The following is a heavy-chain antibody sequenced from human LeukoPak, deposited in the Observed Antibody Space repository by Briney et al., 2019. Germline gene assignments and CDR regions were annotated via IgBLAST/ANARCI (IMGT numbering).Heavy chain of an antibody. V-gene: IGHV3-23*01. CDR3: AKSLDGSGSYYNRDY. CDR2: ISGSGDST. CDR1: GFTFSSRA. Sequence: GGSLRLSCAASGFTFSSRAMNWVRQAPGKGLEWVSTISGSGDSTYYADSVADRFIISRDNSKNTLYLQMNSLRAEDTALYFCAKSLDGSGSYYNRDYWGQGTLVTVS. D-gene: IGHD3-10*01. J-gene: IGHJ4*02.